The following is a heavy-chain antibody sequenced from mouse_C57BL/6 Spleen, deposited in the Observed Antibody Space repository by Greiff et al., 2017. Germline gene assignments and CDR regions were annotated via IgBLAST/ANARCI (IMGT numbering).Heavy chain of an antibody. CDR2: INPNNGGN. CDR1: GYTFTDYN. V-gene: IGHV1-22*01. CDR3: ARGGLRWYYYV. D-gene: IGHD2-4*01. Sequence: EVQLQQSGPELVKPGASVKMSCKASGYTFTDYNMHWVKQSHGKSLEWIGYINPNNGGNSYNQKFKGKATLTIYKSSSTAYMELRSLTSEEAAVWYCARGGLRWYYYVWGTGTTVTVSS. J-gene: IGHJ1*03.